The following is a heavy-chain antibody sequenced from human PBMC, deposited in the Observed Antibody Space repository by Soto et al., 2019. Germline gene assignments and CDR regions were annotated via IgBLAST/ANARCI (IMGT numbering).Heavy chain of an antibody. D-gene: IGHD2-8*01. CDR2: ISAYNGNT. CDR1: GYTFTSYG. CDR3: ARGEDVLLFDY. J-gene: IGHJ4*02. V-gene: IGHV1-18*03. Sequence: QVQLVQSGAEVKRPGASVKVSCKASGYTFTSYGISWVRRAPGQGLEWMGWISAYNGNTIYAQKLQGRVTMTTDTSTSTAYMELRSLRSHHMAVYYCARGEDVLLFDYWGQGTLVSVSS.